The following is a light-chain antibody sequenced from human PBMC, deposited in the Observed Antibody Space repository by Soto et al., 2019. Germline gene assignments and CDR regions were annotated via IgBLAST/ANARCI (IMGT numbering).Light chain of an antibody. CDR2: LGS. CDR3: MQALQTPIT. J-gene: IGKJ5*01. V-gene: IGKV2-28*01. Sequence: DIVMTQSPLSLPVTPGEPASISCRSSQSLLHSNGYKYLDWYLQKPGQSPQLLIYLGSNRASGVPDRFRGSGSGTDFTLKISRVEAEDVGVYYCMQALQTPITFGQGTRLEIK. CDR1: QSLLHSNGYKY.